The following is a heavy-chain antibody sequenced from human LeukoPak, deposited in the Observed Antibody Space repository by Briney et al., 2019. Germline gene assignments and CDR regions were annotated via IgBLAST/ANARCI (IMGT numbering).Heavy chain of an antibody. D-gene: IGHD1-14*01. J-gene: IGHJ1*01. CDR2: MNPNTGNT. Sequence: ASVKVSCKASGYTFNSYDINWVRQATGQGLEWMGWMNPNTGNTGYGERFQGRVTMARDNSISTAYMELNSLTSEDTAVYYCARGPASLSMVQHWGQGTLVTVSS. CDR1: GYTFNSYD. V-gene: IGHV1-8*01. CDR3: ARGPASLSMVQH.